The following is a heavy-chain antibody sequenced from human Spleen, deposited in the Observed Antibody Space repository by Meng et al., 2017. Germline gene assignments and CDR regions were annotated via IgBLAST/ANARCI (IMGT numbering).Heavy chain of an antibody. J-gene: IGHJ4*02. CDR2: LNPRAGGA. D-gene: IGHD4-17*01. CDR3: ARVGDYAAFDS. Sequence: QVQLVQSGAEVRKPGASVKISCKTSGYTFTTYYIHWVRQAPGQGLEWMALLNPRAGGASYAQKFQGRVTVTRDTSTSTAYMELSSLTSEDTALYYCARVGDYAAFDSWGQGTLVTVSS. CDR1: GYTFTTYY. V-gene: IGHV1-46*01.